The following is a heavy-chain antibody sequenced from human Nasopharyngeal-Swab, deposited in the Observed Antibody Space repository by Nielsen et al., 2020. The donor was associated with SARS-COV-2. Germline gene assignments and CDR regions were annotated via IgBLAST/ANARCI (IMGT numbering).Heavy chain of an antibody. CDR3: ARVLTRNLVVALVLDAFDI. V-gene: IGHV4-31*03. CDR2: IYDSGST. Sequence: TLSLTCTVSGCPISASRYYWIWSRQHPGRGREWIGYIYDSGSTYYNPSLKSRVTISVDTSKNQFSLKLSSVTAADTAVYYCARVLTRNLVVALVLDAFDIWGQGTMVTVSS. D-gene: IGHD2-15*01. CDR1: GCPISASRYY. J-gene: IGHJ3*02.